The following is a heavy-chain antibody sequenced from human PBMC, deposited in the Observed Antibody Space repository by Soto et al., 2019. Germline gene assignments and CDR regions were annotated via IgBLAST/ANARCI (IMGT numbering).Heavy chain of an antibody. CDR1: GYTFTSYA. J-gene: IGHJ4*02. CDR3: ARSIVVVTALAY. CDR2: INAGNGNT. D-gene: IGHD2-21*02. V-gene: IGHV1-3*05. Sequence: QVQLVQSGAEEKKPGASVKVSCKASGYTFTSYAMHWVRQAPGQRLEWMGWINAGNGNTKNSQKFQGRVTITRDTSASTAYMELSSLRSEDTAVYYCARSIVVVTALAYWGQGTLVTVSS.